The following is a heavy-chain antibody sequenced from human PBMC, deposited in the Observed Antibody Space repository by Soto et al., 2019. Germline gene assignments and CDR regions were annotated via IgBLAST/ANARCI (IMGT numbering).Heavy chain of an antibody. Sequence: QVQLVQSGAEVKKPGSSVKVSCKASGGTFSSYAISWVRQAPGQGLEWMGGIIPIFGTANYAQKFQGRVTTTANEYTSTAYMELSSLRSEDTAGYYCARDLGGLAAMGSGTYNYWGQGTLVTVSS. CDR2: IIPIFGTA. CDR1: GGTFSSYA. D-gene: IGHD5-18*01. J-gene: IGHJ4*02. V-gene: IGHV1-69*12. CDR3: ARDLGGLAAMGSGTYNY.